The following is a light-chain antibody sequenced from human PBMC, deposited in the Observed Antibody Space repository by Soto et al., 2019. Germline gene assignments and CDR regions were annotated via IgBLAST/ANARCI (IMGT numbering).Light chain of an antibody. J-gene: IGKJ1*01. CDR1: QSVSNNY. V-gene: IGKV3-20*01. Sequence: EIVLTQSPGTLSLSPGERATLSCRASQSVSNNYLAWYQHKPGQAPRLLIYDASSRATGIPDRFSGSGSGTDFTLTIGRLEPEDFAVYYCQHYGTSPRTVGQGTKVDSK. CDR2: DAS. CDR3: QHYGTSPRT.